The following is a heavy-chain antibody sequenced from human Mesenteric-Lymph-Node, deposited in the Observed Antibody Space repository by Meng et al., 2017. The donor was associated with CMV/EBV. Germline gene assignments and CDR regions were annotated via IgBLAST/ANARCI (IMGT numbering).Heavy chain of an antibody. Sequence: GGSLRLSCAACGFTFSSYDMHWVRQATGKGLEWVSAIGTAGDTYYPGSVKGQFTISRENAKNSLYLQMNSLRAGDTAVYYCARAHPRGVVVPAATPEDWGQGTLVTVSS. J-gene: IGHJ4*02. CDR3: ARAHPRGVVVPAATPED. V-gene: IGHV3-13*03. D-gene: IGHD2-2*02. CDR1: GFTFSSYD. CDR2: IGTAGDT.